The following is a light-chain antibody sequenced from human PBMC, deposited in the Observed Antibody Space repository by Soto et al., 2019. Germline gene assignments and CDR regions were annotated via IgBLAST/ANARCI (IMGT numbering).Light chain of an antibody. CDR3: QQYGSSRIT. Sequence: EIVLTQSPGTLSLSPGERATLSCRASQSVSSSYLAWYQQKPGQAPRLLIYGASSRATGIPDRFSGSGSGTDFTLTINRLEPEDFAVYYCQQYGSSRITFGQGTRLGSK. CDR2: GAS. V-gene: IGKV3-20*01. J-gene: IGKJ5*01. CDR1: QSVSSSY.